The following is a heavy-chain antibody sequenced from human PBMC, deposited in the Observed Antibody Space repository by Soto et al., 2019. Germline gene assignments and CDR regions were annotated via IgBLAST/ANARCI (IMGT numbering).Heavy chain of an antibody. CDR1: GFTFSSYG. V-gene: IGHV3-30*18. Sequence: GGSLRLSCAASGFTFSSYGMHWVRQAPGKGLEWVAVISYDGSNKYYADSVKGRFTISKDNSKNTLYLQMNSLRAEDTAVYYCAKEVTIFGVVPYNWFDPWGQGTLVTVSS. D-gene: IGHD3-3*01. CDR2: ISYDGSNK. J-gene: IGHJ5*02. CDR3: AKEVTIFGVVPYNWFDP.